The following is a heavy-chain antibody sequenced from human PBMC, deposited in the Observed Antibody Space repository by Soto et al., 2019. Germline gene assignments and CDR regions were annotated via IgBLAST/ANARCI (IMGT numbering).Heavy chain of an antibody. CDR2: IYPDDSDT. CDR1: GYSFATYW. V-gene: IGHV5-51*01. Sequence: GESLKISCEGSGYSFATYWIGWVRQMPVKGLEWMGIIYPDDSDTRYSPSFQGQVTISADKSINTAYLQWSSLKASDSAIYYCARQYSSSWNYYYYGVDVWGQGTTVTVSS. CDR3: ARQYSSSWNYYYYGVDV. D-gene: IGHD6-13*01. J-gene: IGHJ6*02.